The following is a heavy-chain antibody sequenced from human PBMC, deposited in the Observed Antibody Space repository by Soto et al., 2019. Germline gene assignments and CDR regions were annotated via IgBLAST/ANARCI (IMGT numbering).Heavy chain of an antibody. V-gene: IGHV3-7*01. J-gene: IGHJ4*02. CDR1: GFTFSSYW. CDR2: IKQDGSEK. CDR3: ARDRAEGYSSGWYDY. Sequence: GGSLRLSCAASGFTFSSYWMSWVRQAPGKGLEWVANIKQDGSEKYYVDSVKGRFTISRDNAKNSLYLQMNSLRAEDTAVYYCARDRAEGYSSGWYDYWGQGTLVTVSS. D-gene: IGHD6-19*01.